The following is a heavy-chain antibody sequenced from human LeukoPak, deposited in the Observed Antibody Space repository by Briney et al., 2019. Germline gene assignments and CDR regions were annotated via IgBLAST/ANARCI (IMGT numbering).Heavy chain of an antibody. J-gene: IGHJ4*02. Sequence: GGSLRLSCAASGFTFSSYGMHWVRQAPGKGLEWVAVIWYDGGNKYYADSVKGRFTISRDNSKNTLYLQMNSLRAEDTAVYYCARLGPHYDILTGYYDYWGQGTLVTVSS. CDR1: GFTFSSYG. CDR3: ARLGPHYDILTGYYDY. D-gene: IGHD3-9*01. CDR2: IWYDGGNK. V-gene: IGHV3-33*01.